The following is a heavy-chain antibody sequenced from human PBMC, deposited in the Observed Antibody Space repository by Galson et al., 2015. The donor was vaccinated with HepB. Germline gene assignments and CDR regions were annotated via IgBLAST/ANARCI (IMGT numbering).Heavy chain of an antibody. V-gene: IGHV3-33*01. Sequence: SLRLSCAASGFTFSSYGMHWVRQAPGKGLEWVAVIWYDGSNEYYADSVRGRFTISRDNSKNTLYLQMNSLKTEDTAVYYCTTDFVQLEPQSQEHYYYGMDVWGQGTTVTVSS. CDR3: TTDFVQLEPQSQEHYYYGMDV. J-gene: IGHJ6*02. D-gene: IGHD1-1*01. CDR1: GFTFSSYG. CDR2: IWYDGSNE.